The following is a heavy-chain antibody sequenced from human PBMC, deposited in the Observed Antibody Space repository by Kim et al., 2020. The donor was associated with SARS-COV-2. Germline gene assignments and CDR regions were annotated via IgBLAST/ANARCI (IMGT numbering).Heavy chain of an antibody. V-gene: IGHV4-31*03. Sequence: SETLSLTCTVSGGSISSDGYHWSWIRQFPGKGLEWIGNIYYSGTTYYNPSLESRLTISVDPSKNQFSLKLRSVTATDTAVDYCARDIRGLWTWGQGTL. J-gene: IGHJ5*02. CDR3: ARDIRGLWT. CDR2: IYYSGTT. D-gene: IGHD3-10*01. CDR1: GGSISSDGYH.